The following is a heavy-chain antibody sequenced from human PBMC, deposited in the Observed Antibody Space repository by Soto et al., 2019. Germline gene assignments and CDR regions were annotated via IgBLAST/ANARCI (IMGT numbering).Heavy chain of an antibody. CDR3: AKELVVTDAFDI. Sequence: GGSLRLSCAASGFTFSSYGMHWVRQAPGKGLEWVAVISYDGSNKYYADSVKGRFTISRDNSKNTLYLQMNSLRAEDTAVYYCAKELVVTDAFDISGQGTMVTVSS. CDR2: ISYDGSNK. J-gene: IGHJ3*02. V-gene: IGHV3-30*18. D-gene: IGHD2-15*01. CDR1: GFTFSSYG.